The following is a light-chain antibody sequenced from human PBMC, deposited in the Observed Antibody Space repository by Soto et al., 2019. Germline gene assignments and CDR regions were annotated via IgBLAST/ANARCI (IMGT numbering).Light chain of an antibody. CDR1: QSISKW. V-gene: IGKV1-5*01. J-gene: IGKJ3*01. CDR2: DVS. Sequence: DIQMTQSPSTLSASVGDRVIITCRVSQSISKWLAWYQQKPGKAPKLLIYDVSSLESGVPSRFSGGGSGTEFTLTXNXLXXXDFATYYCHQYDSLFTFGPGTKVDIK. CDR3: HQYDSLFT.